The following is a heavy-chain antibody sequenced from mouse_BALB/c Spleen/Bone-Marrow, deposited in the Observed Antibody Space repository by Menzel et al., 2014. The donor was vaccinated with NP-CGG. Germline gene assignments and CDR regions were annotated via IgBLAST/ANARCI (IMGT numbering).Heavy chain of an antibody. V-gene: IGHV5-6-5*01. J-gene: IGHJ1*01. CDR2: ITAGYST. Sequence: EESGGRLVTPGTPLTLTCTVSGFSLSSYHMTWVRQAPGEGLEWIGSITAGYSTYYATWAKGRFTISKTSTTVDLKITSPTTEDTATYFCAIEGDGVLGFDPWGPGTLVTVSS. D-gene: IGHD1-1*02. CDR1: GFSLSSYH. CDR3: AIEGDGVLGFDP.